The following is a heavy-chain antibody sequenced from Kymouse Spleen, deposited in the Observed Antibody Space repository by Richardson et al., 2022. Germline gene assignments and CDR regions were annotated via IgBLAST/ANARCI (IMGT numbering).Heavy chain of an antibody. V-gene: IGHV4-34*01. J-gene: IGHJ6*02. CDR3: ARWGKSENYYYYGMDV. D-gene: IGHD3-16*02,IGHD7-27*02. CDR2: INHSGST. Sequence: QVQLQQWGAGLLKPSETLSLTCAVYGGSFSGYYWSWIRQPPGKGLEWIGEINHSGSTNYNPSLKSRVTISVDTSKNQFSLKLSSVTAADTAVYYCARWGKSENYYYYGMDVWGQGTTVTVSS. CDR1: GGSFSGYY.